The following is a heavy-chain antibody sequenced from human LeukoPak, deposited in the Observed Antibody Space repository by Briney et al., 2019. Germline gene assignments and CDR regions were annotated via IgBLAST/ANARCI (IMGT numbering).Heavy chain of an antibody. J-gene: IGHJ4*02. CDR2: ISAYNGNT. D-gene: IGHD3-10*01. CDR3: ARAPGTMVRGVIRD. Sequence: ASVKVSCKASGYTFTSYGISWVRQAPGQGLEWMGWISAYNGNTNYAQKLQGRDTMTTDTSTSTAYMELRSLRSDDTAVYYCARAPGTMVRGVIRDWGQGTLVTVSS. V-gene: IGHV1-18*01. CDR1: GYTFTSYG.